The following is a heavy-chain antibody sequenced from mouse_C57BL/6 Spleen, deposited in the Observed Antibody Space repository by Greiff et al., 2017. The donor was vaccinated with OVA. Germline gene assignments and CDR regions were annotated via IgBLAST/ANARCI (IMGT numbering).Heavy chain of an antibody. Sequence: EVQGVESGGGLVKPGGSLKLSCAASGFTFSSYTMSWVRQTPEKRLAWVATISGGGGNTYYHDSVKGRFSISRDNAKNTLYLQMSSLRSEDTAWYYCSRLITTVVSTSFDYWGQGTTLTVSS. CDR3: SRLITTVVSTSFDY. CDR2: ISGGGGNT. V-gene: IGHV5-9*01. J-gene: IGHJ2*01. CDR1: GFTFSSYT. D-gene: IGHD1-1*01.